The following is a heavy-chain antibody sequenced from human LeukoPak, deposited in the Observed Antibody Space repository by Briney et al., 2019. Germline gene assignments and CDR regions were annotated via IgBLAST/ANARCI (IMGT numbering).Heavy chain of an antibody. J-gene: IGHJ3*02. CDR3: ASPYDYGDHYLDALHI. V-gene: IGHV1-69*06. CDR2: IIPLFGTA. Sequence: GSSVKVSCKASGDTFSSFAVSWVRQAPGQGLEWMGRIIPLFGTADYAQRYQGRVTISADSSLNTAYLELSSLTSEDTAVYYCASPYDYGDHYLDALHIWGQGTIVTVSS. D-gene: IGHD4-17*01. CDR1: GDTFSSFA.